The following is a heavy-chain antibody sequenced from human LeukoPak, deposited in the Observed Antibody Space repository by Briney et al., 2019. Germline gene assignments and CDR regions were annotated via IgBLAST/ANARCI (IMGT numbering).Heavy chain of an antibody. D-gene: IGHD7-27*01. Sequence: GASVTVSCKASGGTFSIYAISWVRQAPGQGLEWMGRIIPILGIANYAQKFQGRVTITADKSTSTAYMELSSLRSEDTAVYYCATEGSNWGSRAFDFWGQGTVVTVSS. V-gene: IGHV1-69*04. CDR2: IIPILGIA. J-gene: IGHJ3*01. CDR1: GGTFSIYA. CDR3: ATEGSNWGSRAFDF.